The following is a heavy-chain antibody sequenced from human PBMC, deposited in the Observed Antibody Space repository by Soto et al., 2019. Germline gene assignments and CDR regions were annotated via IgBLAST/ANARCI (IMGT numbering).Heavy chain of an antibody. CDR3: AKSMRATMIVVAPQGY. CDR1: GFTFSSYA. V-gene: IGHV3-23*01. Sequence: HPGGSLRLSCAASGFTFSSYAMSWVRQAPGKGLEWVSAISGSGGSTYYADSVKGRFTISRDNSKNTLYLQMNSLRAEDTAVYYCAKSMRATMIVVAPQGYWGQGTLVTVSS. CDR2: ISGSGGST. D-gene: IGHD3-22*01. J-gene: IGHJ4*02.